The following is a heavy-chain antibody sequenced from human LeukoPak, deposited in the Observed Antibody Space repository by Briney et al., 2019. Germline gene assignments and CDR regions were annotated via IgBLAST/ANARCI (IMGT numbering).Heavy chain of an antibody. CDR3: AREALGWRGSYWYFDL. D-gene: IGHD3-3*01. V-gene: IGHV3-23*01. J-gene: IGHJ2*01. CDR2: ISGRDSST. Sequence: PGESLRLSCAASGFTFSSYAMSWVRQAPGKGLQWVSTISGRDSSTYYADSVKGRSTISGHNSKDTLYLQMNSLRAEDTAVYYCAREALGWRGSYWYFDLWGRGALVTVSS. CDR1: GFTFSSYA.